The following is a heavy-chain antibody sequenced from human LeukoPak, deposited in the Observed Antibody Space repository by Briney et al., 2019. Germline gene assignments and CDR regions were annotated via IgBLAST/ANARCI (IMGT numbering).Heavy chain of an antibody. CDR3: AREPTRNYFDY. Sequence: SETLSLTCTVSGGTISRYYWSWIRQPPGKGLEWIGYIYYSGSTNYNPSLKSRVTISVDTSKNQFSLKLSSVTAADTAVYYCAREPTRNYFDYWGQGTLVTVSS. CDR1: GGTISRYY. V-gene: IGHV4-59*01. CDR2: IYYSGST. J-gene: IGHJ4*02.